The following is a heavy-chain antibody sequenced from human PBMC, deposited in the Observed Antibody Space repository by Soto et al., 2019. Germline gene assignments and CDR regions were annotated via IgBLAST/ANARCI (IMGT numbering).Heavy chain of an antibody. J-gene: IGHJ4*02. V-gene: IGHV3-66*04. D-gene: IGHD5-18*01. CDR1: GFTVSSNY. CDR2: IYSGGSA. Sequence: EVPLVESGGGLVQPGGSLRLSCAASGFTVSSNYMSWVRQAPGKGLEWVSVIYSGGSAYYADSVKGRFTISRDNSKNTLYLQTNSLRAEDTAVYYCARHGYSYGGGYFDYWGQGTLVTVSS. CDR3: ARHGYSYGGGYFDY.